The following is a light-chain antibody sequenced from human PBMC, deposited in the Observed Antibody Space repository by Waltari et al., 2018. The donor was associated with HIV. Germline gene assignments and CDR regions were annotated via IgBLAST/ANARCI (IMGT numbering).Light chain of an antibody. J-gene: IGLJ2*01. CDR3: QVWDESNEQVV. CDR1: NIAGRK. Sequence: YVLTQPPSVSVAPGQTARITCGGDNIAGRKVHWYQRRPGQAPALVVFDDSDRPSGIPERFSGSISGNTATLIISRVEDGDEADYYCQVWDESNEQVVFGGGTRRTVL. CDR2: DDS. V-gene: IGLV3-21*02.